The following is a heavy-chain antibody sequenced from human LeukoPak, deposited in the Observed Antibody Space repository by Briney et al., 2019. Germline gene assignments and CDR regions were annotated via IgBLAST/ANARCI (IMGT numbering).Heavy chain of an antibody. CDR2: ISGSGGST. D-gene: IGHD6-6*01. CDR3: AKGVAARPLSFDY. J-gene: IGHJ4*02. CDR1: GFTFSSYA. Sequence: GGPLRLSCAASGFTFSSYAMSWVRQAPGKGLEWVSAISGSGGSTYYADSVKGRFTISRDNSKNTLYLQMNSLRAEDTAVYYCAKGVAARPLSFDYWGQGTLVTVSS. V-gene: IGHV3-23*01.